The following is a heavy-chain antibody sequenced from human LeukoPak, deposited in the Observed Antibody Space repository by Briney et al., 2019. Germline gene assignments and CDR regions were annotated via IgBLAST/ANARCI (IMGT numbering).Heavy chain of an antibody. D-gene: IGHD3-22*01. CDR2: IYYSGST. CDR1: GGSISSSSYY. J-gene: IGHJ3*02. Sequence: SETLSLTCTVSGGSISSSSYYWGWIRQPPGKGLEWIGSIYYSGSTYYNPSLKSRVTISVDTSKNQFSLKLSSVTAADTAVYYCARDVYYYDSSGYYDYYAFDIWGQGTMVTVSS. CDR3: ARDVYYYDSSGYYDYYAFDI. V-gene: IGHV4-39*02.